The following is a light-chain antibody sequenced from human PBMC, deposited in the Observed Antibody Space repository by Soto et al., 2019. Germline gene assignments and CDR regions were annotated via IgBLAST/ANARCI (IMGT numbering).Light chain of an antibody. Sequence: EIVLTQSPGTLSLSPGESATLSCRASQTVSSNYLAWYQQKPGQAPRFLLYGASSRATGIPDRVSGSESGTDFAINISSLEPEAFEVYYCQQSGSSPLTFGGGTKVEIK. J-gene: IGKJ4*01. CDR2: GAS. CDR1: QTVSSNY. V-gene: IGKV3-20*01. CDR3: QQSGSSPLT.